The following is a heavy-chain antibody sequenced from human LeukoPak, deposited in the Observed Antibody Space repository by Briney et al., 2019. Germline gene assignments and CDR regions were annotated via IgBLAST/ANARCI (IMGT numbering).Heavy chain of an antibody. J-gene: IGHJ4*02. CDR1: GVTFDDYA. Sequence: GGSLRLSCAAAGVTFDDYAMHWVRQAPGKGLEWVSGISWNSGSIGYADSVKGRFTISRDNAKNSLYLQMNSLRAEDTALYYCAKDIGYYGSGSLNYWGQGTLVTVSS. CDR3: AKDIGYYGSGSLNY. V-gene: IGHV3-9*01. CDR2: ISWNSGSI. D-gene: IGHD3-10*01.